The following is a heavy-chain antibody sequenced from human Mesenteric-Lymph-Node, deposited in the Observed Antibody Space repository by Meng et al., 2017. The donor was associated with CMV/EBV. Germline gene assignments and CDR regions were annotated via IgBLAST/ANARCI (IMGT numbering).Heavy chain of an antibody. CDR2: SNAGNGNT. V-gene: IGHV1-3*02. J-gene: IGHJ4*02. Sequence: VSAKVSCKASGYSFTNFPVHWVRRAPGQRLEWMGWSNAGNGNTKYSQEFQGKVTITRDTSASIAYMELSGLRSEDMAVYYCARGRGSYSLDYWGQGTLVTVSS. D-gene: IGHD1-26*01. CDR3: ARGRGSYSLDY. CDR1: GYSFTNFP.